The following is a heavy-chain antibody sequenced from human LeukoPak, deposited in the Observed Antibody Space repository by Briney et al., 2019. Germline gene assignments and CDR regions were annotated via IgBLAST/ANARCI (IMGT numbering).Heavy chain of an antibody. CDR2: IYYSGST. V-gene: IGHV4-59*01. CDR1: GGPISSYY. CDR3: ARVRPYPYYYMDV. Sequence: SETLSLTCTVSGGPISSYYWSWIRQPPGKGLEWIGYIYYSGSTNYNPSLKSRVTISVDTSKNQFSLKLSSVTAADTAVYYCARVRPYPYYYMDVWGKGTTVTVSS. J-gene: IGHJ6*03.